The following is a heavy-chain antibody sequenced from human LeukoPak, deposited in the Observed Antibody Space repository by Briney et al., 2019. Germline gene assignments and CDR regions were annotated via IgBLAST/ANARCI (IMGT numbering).Heavy chain of an antibody. V-gene: IGHV3-48*03. CDR3: ARVPYGGRFGYFDY. Sequence: QPGGSLILSCAASGFTFSSYEMNWVRQAPGKGLEWVSYISSSGSTIYYADSVKGRFTISRDNAKNSLYLQMNSLRAEDTAVYYCARVPYGGRFGYFDYWGQGTLVTVSS. CDR2: ISSSGSTI. CDR1: GFTFSSYE. J-gene: IGHJ4*02. D-gene: IGHD3-10*01.